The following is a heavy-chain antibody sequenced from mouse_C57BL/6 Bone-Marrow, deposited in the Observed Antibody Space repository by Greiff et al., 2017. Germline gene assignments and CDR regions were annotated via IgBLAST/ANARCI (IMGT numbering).Heavy chain of an antibody. CDR2: IDPSDSYT. V-gene: IGHV1-69*01. D-gene: IGHD2-2*01. CDR3: ARATMVTTDYAMDY. Sequence: QVQLQQPGAELVMPGASVKLSCKASGYTFTSYWMPWVKQRPGQGLEWIGEIDPSDSYTNCNQKFKGKSTLTVDKSSSTAYMQLSSLTSEDSAVYYCARATMVTTDYAMDYWGQGTSVTVSS. J-gene: IGHJ4*01. CDR1: GYTFTSYW.